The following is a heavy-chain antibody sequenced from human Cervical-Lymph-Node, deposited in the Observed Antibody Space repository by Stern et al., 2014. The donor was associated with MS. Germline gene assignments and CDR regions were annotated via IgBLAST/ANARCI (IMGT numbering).Heavy chain of an antibody. J-gene: IGHJ6*01. D-gene: IGHD1-26*01. V-gene: IGHV1-69*01. CDR1: GGTFSSDA. CDR3: ARGELKEGLVRGMDV. CDR2: IIPIFGTA. Sequence: VQLVESGGEVKKPGSSGKVSCKASGGTFSSDAISWVRQAPGQGLEWMGGIIPIFGTANYAQKFQGRVTITADESTSTAYMELSSLRSEDTAVYYCARGELKEGLVRGMDVWGQGTTVTVSS.